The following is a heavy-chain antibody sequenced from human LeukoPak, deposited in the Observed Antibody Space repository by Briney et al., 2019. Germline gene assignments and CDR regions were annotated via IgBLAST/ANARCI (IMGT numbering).Heavy chain of an antibody. J-gene: IGHJ6*02. CDR2: IIPIFGTA. D-gene: IGHD6-25*01. V-gene: IGHV1-69*01. CDR1: GGTFSSYA. CDR3: ARRTAAGYYYYGMDV. Sequence: GASVTVSCKASGGTFSSYAISWVRQAPGQGLEWMGGIIPIFGTANYAQKFQGRVTITADESTSTAYMELSSLRSEDTAVYYCARRTAAGYYYYGMDVWGQGTTVTVSS.